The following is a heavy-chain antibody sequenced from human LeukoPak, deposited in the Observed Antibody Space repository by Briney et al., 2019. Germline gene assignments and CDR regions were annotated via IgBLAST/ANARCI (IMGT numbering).Heavy chain of an antibody. Sequence: ASETLSLTCTVSGGSISNYYWSWIRQTPEKGLEWIGYVYYSGSTNYNPSLKSRVTISVDTSKNQFSLKLTSVTAADTAVYYCARGMGDSSGYYYGYYFDYWGQGTLVTVSS. J-gene: IGHJ4*02. CDR1: GGSISNYY. CDR3: ARGMGDSSGYYYGYYFDY. D-gene: IGHD3-22*01. V-gene: IGHV4-59*08. CDR2: VYYSGST.